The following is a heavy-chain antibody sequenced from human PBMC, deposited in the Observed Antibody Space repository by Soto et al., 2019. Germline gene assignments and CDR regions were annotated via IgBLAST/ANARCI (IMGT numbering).Heavy chain of an antibody. Sequence: XETLSLTCTVSGGSITSRNYYWGWIRQPPGKGLEWIGNIYYSGSTSYNPSLKSRVTISVDTSKNQLSLRLSSVTAADTAVYYCARQNPLSGYGYGLGGYYFDYWGQGTLVTVSS. V-gene: IGHV4-39*01. CDR2: IYYSGST. J-gene: IGHJ4*02. D-gene: IGHD5-12*01. CDR3: ARQNPLSGYGYGLGGYYFDY. CDR1: GGSITSRNYY.